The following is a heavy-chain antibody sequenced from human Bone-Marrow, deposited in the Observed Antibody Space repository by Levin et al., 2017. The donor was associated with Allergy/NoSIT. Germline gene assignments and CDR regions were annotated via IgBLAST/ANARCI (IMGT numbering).Heavy chain of an antibody. Sequence: GESLKISCAASGFIFSDYGMNWVRQAPGKGLEWVAIMWHEGSDKYYADSVKGRFIISKDTSKNTLYLEMTSLIAEDTAVYYCARDMSSKYFDSWGQGTLVTVSS. CDR3: ARDMSSKYFDS. D-gene: IGHD3-10*02. CDR2: MWHEGSDK. CDR1: GFIFSDYG. V-gene: IGHV3-33*01. J-gene: IGHJ4*02.